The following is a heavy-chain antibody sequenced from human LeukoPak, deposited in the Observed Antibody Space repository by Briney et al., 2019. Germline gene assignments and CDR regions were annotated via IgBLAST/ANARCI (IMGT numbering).Heavy chain of an antibody. Sequence: GESLKISCKGSGYSFTSYWIGWVRQMPGKGLEWMGIIYPGDSDTRYSPSFQGQVTISADKSISTAYLQWSSLKASDTAMYYCARRRAYYYDSSGYHAFDIWGQGTMVTVSS. V-gene: IGHV5-51*01. CDR3: ARRRAYYYDSSGYHAFDI. CDR1: GYSFTSYW. D-gene: IGHD3-22*01. J-gene: IGHJ3*02. CDR2: IYPGDSDT.